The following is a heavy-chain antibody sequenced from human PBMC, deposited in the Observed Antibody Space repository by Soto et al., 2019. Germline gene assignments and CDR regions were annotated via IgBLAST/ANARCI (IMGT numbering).Heavy chain of an antibody. Sequence: SETLSLTCTVSGGSISSYYWSWIRQPPGKGLEWIGYIYYSGSTNYNPSLKSRVTISVDTSKNQFSLKLSSVTAADTAVYYCARFGYSYGYVRYYYYGMDVWGQGTTVTVSS. V-gene: IGHV4-59*01. D-gene: IGHD5-18*01. CDR1: GGSISSYY. J-gene: IGHJ6*02. CDR2: IYYSGST. CDR3: ARFGYSYGYVRYYYYGMDV.